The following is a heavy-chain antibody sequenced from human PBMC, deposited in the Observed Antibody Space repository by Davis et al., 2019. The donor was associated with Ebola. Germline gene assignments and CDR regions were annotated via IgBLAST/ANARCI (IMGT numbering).Heavy chain of an antibody. CDR3: ARDVEPYYYDSSGYLRLDY. Sequence: ASVKVSCKASGYTFTGYYMHWVRQAPGQGLEWMGIINPSGGSTSYAQKFQGRVTMTRDTSTSTAYMELRSLRSDDTAVYYCARDVEPYYYDSSGYLRLDYWGQGTLVTVSS. V-gene: IGHV1-46*01. J-gene: IGHJ4*02. D-gene: IGHD3-22*01. CDR1: GYTFTGYY. CDR2: INPSGGST.